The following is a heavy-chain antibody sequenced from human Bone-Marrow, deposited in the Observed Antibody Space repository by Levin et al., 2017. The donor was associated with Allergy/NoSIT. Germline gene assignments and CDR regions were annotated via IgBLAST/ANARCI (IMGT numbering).Heavy chain of an antibody. J-gene: IGHJ6*03. Sequence: GESLKISCAASGFTFSKHGMHWVXQAXGKGLQWVAVIAFDASTEFYADSVKGRFTISRDNSKNTLYLQMNSLKPEDTAVYYCTKDGPDGGYNLFFYQMDVWGKGTTVTVSS. CDR2: IAFDASTE. D-gene: IGHD5-24*01. CDR1: GFTFSKHG. CDR3: TKDGPDGGYNLFFYQMDV. V-gene: IGHV3-30*18.